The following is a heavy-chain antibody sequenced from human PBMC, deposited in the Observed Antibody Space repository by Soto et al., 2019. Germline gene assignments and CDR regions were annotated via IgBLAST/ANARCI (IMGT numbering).Heavy chain of an antibody. D-gene: IGHD3-22*01. J-gene: IGHJ4*02. CDR1: GYTFTSYG. CDR3: ARVNPYYYDSSGYYRS. V-gene: IGHV1-18*01. Sequence: ASVKVSCKASGYTFTSYGISVVRQAPGQGLEWMGWISAYNGNTNYAQKLQGRVTMTTDTSTSTAYMELRSLRSDDTAVYYCARVNPYYYDSSGYYRSWGQGTLVTVSS. CDR2: ISAYNGNT.